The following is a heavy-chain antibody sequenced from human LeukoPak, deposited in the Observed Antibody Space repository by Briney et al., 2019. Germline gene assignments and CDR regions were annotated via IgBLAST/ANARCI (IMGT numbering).Heavy chain of an antibody. CDR2: ISGSGDTT. J-gene: IGHJ4*02. CDR1: GFTVSSNF. D-gene: IGHD3-16*01. Sequence: GGSLRLSCAASGFTVSSNFMSWVRQAPGKGLEWVSTISGSGDTTYYADSVKGRFTISKDNSKNTLYLQLNSLRVEDTAVYFCAKADTPLPLRGPYFDYWGQGTLVTVSS. CDR3: AKADTPLPLRGPYFDY. V-gene: IGHV3-23*01.